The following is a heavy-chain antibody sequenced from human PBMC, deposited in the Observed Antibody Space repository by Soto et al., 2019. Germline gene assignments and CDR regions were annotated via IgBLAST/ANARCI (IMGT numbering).Heavy chain of an antibody. J-gene: IGHJ5*02. Sequence: SETLSLTCAVSGGSISSINWWSWVRQPPGKGLEWIGEIYHSGSTNYNPSLKSRVTISVDKSKNQFSLKLSSVTAADTAVYYCARGRHEYYYDSSGYFGQGDWFYPWGQGTLVTVSS. D-gene: IGHD3-22*01. CDR3: ARGRHEYYYDSSGYFGQGDWFYP. CDR1: GGSISSINW. V-gene: IGHV4-4*02. CDR2: IYHSGST.